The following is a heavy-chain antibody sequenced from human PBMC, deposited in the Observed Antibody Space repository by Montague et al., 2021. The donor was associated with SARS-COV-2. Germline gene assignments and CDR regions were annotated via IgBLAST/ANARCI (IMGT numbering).Heavy chain of an antibody. Sequence: PALVKPTQTLTLTCTFSGFSLSTSGVGVGWIRQPPGKALEWLALIYWDDDKRYSPSLKSRLTITKDTSKNQVVLTMTNIDPVDTATYYCAHRHCSGGSCRWFDPWGQGTLVTVSS. J-gene: IGHJ5*02. D-gene: IGHD2-15*01. CDR3: AHRHCSGGSCRWFDP. V-gene: IGHV2-5*02. CDR1: GFSLSTSGVG. CDR2: IYWDDDK.